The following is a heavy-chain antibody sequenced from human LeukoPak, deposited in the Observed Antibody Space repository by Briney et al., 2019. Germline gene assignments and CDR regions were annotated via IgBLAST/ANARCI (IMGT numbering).Heavy chain of an antibody. Sequence: ETLSLTCAVYGGSFSGYYWSWVRQAPGKGLEWVSAISGSGGSTYYADSVKGRFTISRDNSKNTLYLQMNSLRAEDTAVYYCAKDLVDSYGSDYWGQGTLVTVSS. CDR2: ISGSGGST. CDR1: GGSFSGYY. V-gene: IGHV3-23*01. J-gene: IGHJ4*02. D-gene: IGHD5-18*01. CDR3: AKDLVDSYGSDY.